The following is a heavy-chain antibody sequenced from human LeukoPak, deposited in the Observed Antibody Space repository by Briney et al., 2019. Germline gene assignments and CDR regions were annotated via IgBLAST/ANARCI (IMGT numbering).Heavy chain of an antibody. V-gene: IGHV1-3*01. J-gene: IGHJ6*02. CDR2: INAGNGNT. CDR3: ARGEYCSSTSCYGYYYYGMDV. CDR1: GYTFTSYA. Sequence: ASVKVSCKASGYTFTSYAMHWVRQAPGQRLEWMGWINAGNGNTKCSQKFQGRVTITRDTSASTAYMELSSLRSEDTAVYYCARGEYCSSTSCYGYYYYGMDVWGQGTTVTVSS. D-gene: IGHD2-2*01.